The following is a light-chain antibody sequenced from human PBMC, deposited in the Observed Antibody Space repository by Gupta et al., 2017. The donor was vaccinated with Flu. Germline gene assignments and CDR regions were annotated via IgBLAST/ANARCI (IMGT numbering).Light chain of an antibody. CDR2: DAS. CDR1: QSVSSS. CDR3: QQRSKGRT. J-gene: IGKJ1*01. V-gene: IGKV3-11*01. Sequence: RSCRASQSVSSSLGWYQQKPGQAPWLLIYDASNRANGIPDRFSGSGSGTDFTLTTSSREPEDFAVYHCQQRSKGRTFGQGTKVEIK.